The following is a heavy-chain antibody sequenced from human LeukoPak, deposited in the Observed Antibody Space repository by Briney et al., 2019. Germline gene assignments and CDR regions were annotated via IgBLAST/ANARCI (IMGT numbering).Heavy chain of an antibody. J-gene: IGHJ3*02. Sequence: PGGSLRLSCAASGFTFRSYWISWVRQAPGKGLEWVANIKEDGSEKYFVDSVKGRFTISRDNAKNSLYLQMNSLRAEDTAVYYCAKDRLGGSYYDGAFDIWGQGTMVTVSS. D-gene: IGHD1-26*01. CDR3: AKDRLGGSYYDGAFDI. CDR2: IKEDGSEK. CDR1: GFTFRSYW. V-gene: IGHV3-7*03.